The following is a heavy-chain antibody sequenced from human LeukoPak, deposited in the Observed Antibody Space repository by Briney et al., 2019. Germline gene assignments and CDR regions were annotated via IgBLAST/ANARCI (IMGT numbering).Heavy chain of an antibody. V-gene: IGHV4-4*02. CDR3: ARVWSSSNRFDP. CDR2: IHRDGRT. J-gene: IGHJ5*02. D-gene: IGHD3-16*01. Sequence: PSGTLSLTCAVSGVSISSSEWWIWVRQPPGQGLEWIGEIHRDGRTRYNPSLKSRVTISVDTSKNQFSLKLSSVTAADTAVYYCARVWSSSNRFDPWGQGTLVTVSS. CDR1: GVSISSSEW.